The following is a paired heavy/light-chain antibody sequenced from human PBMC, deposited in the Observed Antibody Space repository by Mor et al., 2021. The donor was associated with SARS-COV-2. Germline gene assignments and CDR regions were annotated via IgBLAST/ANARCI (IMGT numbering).Light chain of an antibody. CDR1: SSDVGGYNY. V-gene: IGLV2-11*01. J-gene: IGLJ1*01. CDR2: DVS. Sequence: QSALTQPRSVSGSPGQSVTISCTGTSSDVGGYNYVSWYQQHPGKAPKLMIYDVSKRPSGVPDRFSGSKSGNTASLTISGLQAEDEADYYCCSYAGSYFYVFGTGTKVTVL. CDR3: CSYAGSYFYV.
Heavy chain of an antibody. V-gene: IGHV1-69*01. J-gene: IGHJ1*01. CDR1: GGTFSSYA. D-gene: IGHD2-15*01. CDR3: ARVRLGYCSGGSCYSALPGEYFQH. CDR2: IIPIFGTA. Sequence: QVQLVQSGAEVKKPGSSVKVSCKASGGTFSSYAISWVRQAPGQGLEWMGGIIPIFGTANYAQKFQGRVTITADESTSTAYMELSSLRSEDTAVYYCARVRLGYCSGGSCYSALPGEYFQHWGQGTLVTVSS.